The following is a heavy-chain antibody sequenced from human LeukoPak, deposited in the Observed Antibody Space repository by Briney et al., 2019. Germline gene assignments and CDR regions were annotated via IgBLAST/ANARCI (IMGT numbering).Heavy chain of an antibody. CDR3: AKSVGYSSSWYRDDNYYYYGMDV. CDR2: ISGSGGST. CDR1: GFTFSSYA. J-gene: IGHJ6*02. Sequence: GGSLRLSCAASGFTFSSYAMSWVRQAPGKGLEWVSAISGSGGSTYYADSVKGRFTISRDNSKNTLHLQMNSLRAEDTAVYYCAKSVGYSSSWYRDDNYYYYGMDVWGQGTTVTVSS. D-gene: IGHD6-13*01. V-gene: IGHV3-23*01.